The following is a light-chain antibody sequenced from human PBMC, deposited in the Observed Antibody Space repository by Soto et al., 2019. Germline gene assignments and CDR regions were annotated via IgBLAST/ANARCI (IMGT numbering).Light chain of an antibody. CDR2: GTS. CDR1: QTISSNY. V-gene: IGKV3-20*01. Sequence: EIVLTQSPGTLSLSPGERATLSCRASQTISSNYLAWYQQKPGHAPSLLIYGTSSSATGIPDSFSGSGAGTDFTLTIRRLEPEASAIYYCQRYGTWTFGPGTKVEIK. CDR3: QRYGTWT. J-gene: IGKJ1*01.